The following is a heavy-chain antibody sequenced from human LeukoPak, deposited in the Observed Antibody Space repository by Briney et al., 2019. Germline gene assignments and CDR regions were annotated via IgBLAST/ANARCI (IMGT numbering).Heavy chain of an antibody. V-gene: IGHV3-23*01. CDR2: ISASGGSI. J-gene: IGHJ5*02. CDR1: GFTFSSYT. D-gene: IGHD2-8*01. CDR3: ARDKKDIVLMVYATGFDP. Sequence: GGSLRLSCAASGFTFSSYTMSWVRQTPGKGLEWVSGISASGGSIYDADSVKGRFTIPRDNSKNTLYLQMNSLRAEDTAVYYCARDKKDIVLMVYATGFDPWGQGTLVTVSS.